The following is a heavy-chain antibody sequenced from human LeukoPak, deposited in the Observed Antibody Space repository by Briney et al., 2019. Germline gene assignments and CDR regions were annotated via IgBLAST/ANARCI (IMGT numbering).Heavy chain of an antibody. V-gene: IGHV4-59*01. J-gene: IGHJ6*02. CDR2: VYYTGST. Sequence: ASKTLPLTCAVSGDSMSGYHWSWIRQPPGKGLEWIGYVYYTGSTNYNPSVESRVTISVDTSKKRLTLKLSSVTAADTAVYYCARSSGWSRMDVWGQGTTVTVS. CDR1: GDSMSGYH. D-gene: IGHD6-19*01. CDR3: ARSSGWSRMDV.